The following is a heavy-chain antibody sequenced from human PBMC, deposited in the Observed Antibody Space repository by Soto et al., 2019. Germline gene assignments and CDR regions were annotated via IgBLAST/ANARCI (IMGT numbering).Heavy chain of an antibody. CDR3: ATARLRYFDWLLYAFDI. Sequence: QLQLQESGPRLVKPSETLSLTCTVSGGSISSSSYYWGWIRQPPGKGLEWIGSIYYSGSTYYNPSLKSRVTISVDTSKNQFSLKLSSVTAADTAVYYCATARLRYFDWLLYAFDIWGQGTMVTVSS. CDR1: GGSISSSSYY. CDR2: IYYSGST. J-gene: IGHJ3*02. D-gene: IGHD3-9*01. V-gene: IGHV4-39*01.